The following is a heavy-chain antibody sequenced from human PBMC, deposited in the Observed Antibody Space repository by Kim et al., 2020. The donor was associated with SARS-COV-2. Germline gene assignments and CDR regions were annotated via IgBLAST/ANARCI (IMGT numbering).Heavy chain of an antibody. CDR2: INSDGSST. V-gene: IGHV3-74*01. CDR1: GFTFSSYW. J-gene: IGHJ6*01. D-gene: IGHD3-22*01. Sequence: GGSLRLSCAASGFTFSSYWMHWVRQAPGKGLVWVSRINSDGSSTSYADSVKGRFTISRDNAKNTLYLQMNSLRAEDTAVYYCARGGYYDSSGYYPTPYYYYSGIDVWGAGTTGTVSS. CDR3: ARGGYYDSSGYYPTPYYYYSGIDV.